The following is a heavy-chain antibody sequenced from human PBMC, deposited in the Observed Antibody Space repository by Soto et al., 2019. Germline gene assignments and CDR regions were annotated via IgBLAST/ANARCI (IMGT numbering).Heavy chain of an antibody. Sequence: QLQLQESGPGLVKPSETLSLTCSVSDDSINSDKYYWGWIRQPPGKGLEWIGSIYYRGNAYYNTSLQTRVTIALDKSRSQFSLKLNSVTAAYSAVYFCARLEGLATISYYFDFWGPGALVTVSS. CDR2: IYYRGNA. D-gene: IGHD3-3*01. V-gene: IGHV4-39*01. CDR1: DDSINSDKYY. CDR3: ARLEGLATISYYFDF. J-gene: IGHJ4*02.